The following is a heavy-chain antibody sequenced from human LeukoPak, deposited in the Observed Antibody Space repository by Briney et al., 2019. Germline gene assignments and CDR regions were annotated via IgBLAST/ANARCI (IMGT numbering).Heavy chain of an antibody. J-gene: IGHJ5*02. V-gene: IGHV4-4*07. D-gene: IGHD2-15*01. Sequence: PSETLSLTCTVSGGSISSYYWSWIRQPAGKGLEWIGRIYTSGSTNCNPSLKSRVTMSVDTSKNQFSLELSSVTAADTAVYYCARDLGCSGGSCYWNWFDPWGQGTLVTVSS. CDR1: GGSISSYY. CDR3: ARDLGCSGGSCYWNWFDP. CDR2: IYTSGST.